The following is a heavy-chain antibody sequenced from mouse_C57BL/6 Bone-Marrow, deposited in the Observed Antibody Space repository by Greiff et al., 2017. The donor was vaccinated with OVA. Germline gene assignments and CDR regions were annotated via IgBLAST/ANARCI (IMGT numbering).Heavy chain of an antibody. D-gene: IGHD2-1*01. J-gene: IGHJ2*01. CDR1: GFTIKDDY. Sequence: EVQLQQSGAELVRPGASVKLSCTASGFTIKDDYMHWVKQRPEQGLEWIGWIDPENGDTDYASKFQGKATITVATSSNTAYLQLSSLTSADSAVYCCTLLLVRYWGQGTTLTVSA. CDR3: TLLLVRY. V-gene: IGHV14-4*01. CDR2: IDPENGDT.